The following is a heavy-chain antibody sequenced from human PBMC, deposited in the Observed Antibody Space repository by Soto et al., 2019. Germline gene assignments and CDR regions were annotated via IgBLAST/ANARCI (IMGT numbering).Heavy chain of an antibody. V-gene: IGHV3-23*01. CDR3: AKAPPIVVVPAAIIYYFDY. Sequence: GGSLRLSCAASGFTFSSYAMSWVRQAPGKGLEWVSAISGSGGSTYYADSVKGRFTISRDNSKNTLYLQMNSLRAEDTAVYYCAKAPPIVVVPAAIIYYFDYWGQGTLVTVSS. CDR1: GFTFSSYA. J-gene: IGHJ4*02. CDR2: ISGSGGST. D-gene: IGHD2-2*01.